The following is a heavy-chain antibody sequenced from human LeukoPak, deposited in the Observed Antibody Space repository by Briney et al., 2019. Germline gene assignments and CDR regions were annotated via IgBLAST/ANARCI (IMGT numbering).Heavy chain of an antibody. D-gene: IGHD6-6*01. J-gene: IGHJ4*02. CDR3: AKDPARRQLGIFDY. Sequence: SVRGRFTISRDNSRNTLYMQMNSLRVEDTAAYYCAKDPARRQLGIFDYWGQGVLVTVSS. V-gene: IGHV3-30*02.